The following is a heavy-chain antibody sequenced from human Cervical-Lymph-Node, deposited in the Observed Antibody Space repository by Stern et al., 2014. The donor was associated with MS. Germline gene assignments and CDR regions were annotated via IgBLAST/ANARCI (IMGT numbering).Heavy chain of an antibody. CDR2: ISGSGGGT. Sequence: EVQLVESGGGLVQPGGSLRLSCAASGLTFGTFAMSWVRQAPGKGLQFVSSISGSGGGTKYADTVKGRFTVSRDNSKNTLFLQMNSLRVEDTAIYYCAKYSYDTADAFDIWGQGTVVTVS. CDR3: AKYSYDTADAFDI. V-gene: IGHV3-23*04. D-gene: IGHD5-18*01. J-gene: IGHJ3*02. CDR1: GLTFGTFA.